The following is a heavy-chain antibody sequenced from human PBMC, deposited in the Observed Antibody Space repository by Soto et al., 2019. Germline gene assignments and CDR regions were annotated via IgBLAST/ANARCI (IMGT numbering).Heavy chain of an antibody. J-gene: IGHJ3*02. CDR3: ARNRAFDI. Sequence: QVQVQQLGAGLLKPSETLSLTCAVFGGSFTGCSWSWIRQSPGKGLEWIGEINHSGSTAYNPSLKSRVTISGDTSRNQFSLNLSSVTAADTAVYFCARNRAFDIWGQGTVVTVSS. CDR1: GGSFTGCS. CDR2: INHSGST. V-gene: IGHV4-34*01.